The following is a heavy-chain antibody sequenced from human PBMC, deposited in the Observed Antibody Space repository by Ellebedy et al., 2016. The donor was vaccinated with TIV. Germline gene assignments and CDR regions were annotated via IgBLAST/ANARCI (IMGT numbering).Heavy chain of an antibody. CDR2: IYYSGST. D-gene: IGHD1-26*01. CDR3: ARLRIVRGYYYGMDV. V-gene: IGHV4-59*08. J-gene: IGHJ6*02. Sequence: MPSETLSLTCTVSGGSITSYYWSWIRQPPGKGLEWIGYIYYSGSTNYNPSLKSRVTISVDTSKNQFSLKLSSVTAADTAVYYCARLRIVRGYYYGMDVWGQGTTVTVSS. CDR1: GGSITSYY.